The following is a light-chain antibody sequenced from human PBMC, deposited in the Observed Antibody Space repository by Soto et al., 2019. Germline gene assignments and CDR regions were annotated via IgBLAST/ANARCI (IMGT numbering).Light chain of an antibody. CDR2: GAS. V-gene: IGKV3-15*01. Sequence: EIGMTQSPATLSVSPGERATLSCRASQSVSSNLAWYQQKPGQAPRLLIYGASTRATGIPARFGGSGSGTEFILTISSLQSEDFAVYYCQQYHKWPLTFGGGTKVEI. CDR1: QSVSSN. J-gene: IGKJ4*01. CDR3: QQYHKWPLT.